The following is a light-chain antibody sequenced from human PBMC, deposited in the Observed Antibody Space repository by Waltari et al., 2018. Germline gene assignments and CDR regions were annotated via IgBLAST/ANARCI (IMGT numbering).Light chain of an antibody. CDR1: SCSVSSSHY. Sequence: TVVTHEPSFSVSPGGTVTPTCGLNSCSVSSSHYPSWYQQTPGQAPRTLIYSTNTLSSGVPHRFSGSIVGDKAALTITGAQADDESIYHCALYIRADVVFGGGTKLTVL. J-gene: IGLJ2*01. CDR2: STN. V-gene: IGLV8-61*01. CDR3: ALYIRADVV.